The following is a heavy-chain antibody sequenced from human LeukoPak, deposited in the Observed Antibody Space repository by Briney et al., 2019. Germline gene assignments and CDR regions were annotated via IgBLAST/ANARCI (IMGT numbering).Heavy chain of an antibody. J-gene: IGHJ6*02. CDR2: ISNDGSIK. CDR1: GFPSKIYA. Sequence: GGPLGPSCAPSGFPSKIYAMHGVGRAQGRGWGGWQVISNDGSIKYYADSLKGRFTISRDNSKKTLYLQMNDLRHEDTAVYYCAKDENPRDYNYSGMDVWGQGTTVTVSS. V-gene: IGHV3-30-3*01. D-gene: IGHD2/OR15-2a*01. CDR3: AKDENPRDYNYSGMDV.